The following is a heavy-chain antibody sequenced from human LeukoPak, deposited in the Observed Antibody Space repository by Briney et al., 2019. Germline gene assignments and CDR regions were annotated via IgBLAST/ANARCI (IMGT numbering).Heavy chain of an antibody. CDR1: GYTFTGYY. CDR2: INPNSGGT. Sequence: ASVKVSCKASGYTFTGYYMHWVRQAPGQGLEWMGWINPNSGGTNYAQKFQGRVTMTRNTSISTAYMELSSLRSEDTAVYYCARGHWAVATRGGNWFDPWGQGTLVTVSS. D-gene: IGHD5-12*01. CDR3: ARGHWAVATRGGNWFDP. V-gene: IGHV1-2*02. J-gene: IGHJ5*02.